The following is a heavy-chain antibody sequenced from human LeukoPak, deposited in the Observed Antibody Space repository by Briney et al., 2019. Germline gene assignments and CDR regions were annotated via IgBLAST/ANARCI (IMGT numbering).Heavy chain of an antibody. CDR2: IIPIFGTA. V-gene: IGHV1-69*13. J-gene: IGHJ2*01. CDR1: GGTFSSYA. CDR3: AREGYYDSSRPPLGWCFDL. D-gene: IGHD3-22*01. Sequence: SVKVSCKSSGGTFSSYAISWVRQAPGQGLEWMGGIIPIFGTANYAQKFQGRVTITADESTSTAYMELSSLRSEDTAVYYCAREGYYDSSRPPLGWCFDLWGRGTLVTVSS.